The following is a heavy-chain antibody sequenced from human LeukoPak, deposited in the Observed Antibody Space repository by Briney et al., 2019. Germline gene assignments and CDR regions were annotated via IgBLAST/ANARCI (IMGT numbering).Heavy chain of an antibody. CDR3: ARDRGSVLRFLEWLLGPDY. V-gene: IGHV3-21*01. D-gene: IGHD3-3*01. CDR2: ISSSSYI. Sequence: GGSLRLSCAASGFTFSSYSMNWVRQAPGKGLEWVSSISSSSYIYYADSVKGRFTISRDNAKNSLYLQMNSLRAEDTAAYYCARDRGSVLRFLEWLLGPDYWGQGTLVTVSS. J-gene: IGHJ4*02. CDR1: GFTFSSYS.